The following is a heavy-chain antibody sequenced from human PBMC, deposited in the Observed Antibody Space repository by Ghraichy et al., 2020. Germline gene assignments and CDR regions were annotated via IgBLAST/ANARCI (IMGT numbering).Heavy chain of an antibody. CDR3: AKRGYGEYGADYYFDY. Sequence: LSLTCAASGFTFSSYAMNWVRQAPGKGLEWVSSVTGRSAGTYYADSVKGRFTVSRDNFKNTVYLQLNSLRAEDTAVYYCAKRGYGEYGADYYFDYWGQGTLVTVSS. J-gene: IGHJ4*02. CDR2: VTGRSAGT. CDR1: GFTFSSYA. V-gene: IGHV3-23*01. D-gene: IGHD4-17*01.